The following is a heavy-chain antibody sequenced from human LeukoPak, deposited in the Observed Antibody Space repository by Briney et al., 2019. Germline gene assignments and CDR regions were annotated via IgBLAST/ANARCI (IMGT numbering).Heavy chain of an antibody. V-gene: IGHV3-21*01. CDR3: ARGGMVQPEDYYYGMDV. J-gene: IGHJ6*02. Sequence: SGGSLRLSCAASGFTFSSYSMNWVRQAPGKGLEWVSSISSSSSYIYYADSVKGRFTISRDNAKNSLYLQMNSLRAEDTAVYYCARGGMVQPEDYYYGMDVWGQGTTVTVSS. D-gene: IGHD1-14*01. CDR2: ISSSSSYI. CDR1: GFTFSSYS.